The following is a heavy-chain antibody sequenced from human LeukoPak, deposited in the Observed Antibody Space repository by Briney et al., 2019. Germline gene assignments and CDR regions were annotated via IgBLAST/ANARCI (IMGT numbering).Heavy chain of an antibody. D-gene: IGHD4-17*01. CDR3: ASAGGGDGNNP. V-gene: IGHV3-53*01. CDR2: IYTGGGT. J-gene: IGHJ5*02. CDR1: GPTVSSIC. Sequence: GGSLRLSFAAPGPTVSSICMIWFRQAPGEGLEWVSVIYTGGGTYYADSVKGRFTISRDNSKSTLYLQMNSLRAEDTAVYYCASAGGGDGNNPWGQGTLVTVSS.